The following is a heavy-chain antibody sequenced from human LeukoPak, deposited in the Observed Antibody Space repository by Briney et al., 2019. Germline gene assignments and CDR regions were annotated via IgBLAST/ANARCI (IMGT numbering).Heavy chain of an antibody. J-gene: IGHJ1*01. D-gene: IGHD3-22*01. CDR3: ARRRYYDGSGYLE. CDR2: IYHSGRT. Sequence: PSETLSLTSSVSGDSVSRSDSYWDWIRQPPGKGLEWIGTIYHSGRTYYSPSLKGRVTMSVDPSHNQFSLNLRSVPAADTAVYYCARRRYYDGSGYLEWGQGTLLSVS. V-gene: IGHV4-39*01. CDR1: GDSVSRSDSY.